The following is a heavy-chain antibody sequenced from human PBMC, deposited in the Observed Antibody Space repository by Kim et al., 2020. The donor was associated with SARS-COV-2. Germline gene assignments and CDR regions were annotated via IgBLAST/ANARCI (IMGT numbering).Heavy chain of an antibody. V-gene: IGHV4-38-2*02. Sequence: SETLSLTCTVSGYSISSGYYWGWIRQPPGKGLEWIGSIYHSGSTYYNPSLKSRVTISVDTSKNQFSLKLSSVTAADTAVYYCARESGLSESNAAGTLSGVDPWGQGTLVTVSS. CDR1: GYSISSGYY. CDR2: IYHSGST. D-gene: IGHD6-13*01. J-gene: IGHJ5*02. CDR3: ARESGLSESNAAGTLSGVDP.